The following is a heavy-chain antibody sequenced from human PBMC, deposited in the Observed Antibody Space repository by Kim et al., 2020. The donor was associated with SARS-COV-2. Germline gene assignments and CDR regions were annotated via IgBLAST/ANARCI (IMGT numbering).Heavy chain of an antibody. CDR3: ARAFLPGVGATRH. J-gene: IGHJ4*02. Sequence: SLADSMKGRCTSSRDNAKNSLYLQMNGLGVDDTAVYYCARAFLPGVGATRHWGQGTLVTVSS. D-gene: IGHD1-26*01. V-gene: IGHV3-11*01.